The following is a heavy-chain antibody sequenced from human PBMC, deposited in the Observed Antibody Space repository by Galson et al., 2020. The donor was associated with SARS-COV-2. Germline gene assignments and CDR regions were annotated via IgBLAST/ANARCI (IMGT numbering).Heavy chain of an antibody. CDR2: ISGSGGTT. V-gene: IGHV3-23*01. Sequence: GGSLRLSCAASGFTFSSSAMSWVRQAPGKGLEWVSAISGSGGTTYYADSVKGRFTISRDKSENTLYLQMNSLRAEDTAVYYCTKDGFYYAMDVWGQGTTVTVSS. CDR3: TKDGFYYAMDV. CDR1: GFTFSSSA. J-gene: IGHJ6*02.